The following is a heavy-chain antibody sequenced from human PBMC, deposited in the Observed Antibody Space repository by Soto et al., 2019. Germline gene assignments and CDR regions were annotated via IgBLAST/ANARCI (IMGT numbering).Heavy chain of an antibody. V-gene: IGHV4-30-2*01. CDR1: GGSIRSAGHS. J-gene: IGHJ3*02. Sequence: QLQLQESGAGLVKPSETLSLTCTVSGGSIRSAGHSWSWIRQTPGKGLEWIAYIYHSGSTFYNPSLRSRVTLSLDTSKNQFSLKVNSVPAADTAVYYCARVVNDAFDIWGQGAMVIVSS. D-gene: IGHD3-22*01. CDR3: ARVVNDAFDI. CDR2: IYHSGST.